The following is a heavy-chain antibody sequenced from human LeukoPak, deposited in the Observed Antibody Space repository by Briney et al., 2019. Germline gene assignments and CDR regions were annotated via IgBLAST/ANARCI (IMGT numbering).Heavy chain of an antibody. CDR1: GGSISSGSYY. J-gene: IGHJ4*02. V-gene: IGHV4-61*02. CDR3: ARADPIYCSGGSCYEYFDY. CDR2: IYTSGST. Sequence: PSETLSLTCTVSGGSISSGSYYWSWIRQPAGKGLEWIGRIYTSGSTNYNPSLKSRVTISVDTSKNQFSLKLSSVTAADTAVYYCARADPIYCSGGSCYEYFDYWGQGTLVTVSS. D-gene: IGHD2-15*01.